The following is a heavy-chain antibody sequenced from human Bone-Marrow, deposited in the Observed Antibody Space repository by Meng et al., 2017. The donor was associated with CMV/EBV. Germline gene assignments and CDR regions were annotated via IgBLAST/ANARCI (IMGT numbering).Heavy chain of an antibody. V-gene: IGHV3-13*01. CDR2: IGTAGDT. D-gene: IGHD2-15*01. Sequence: GESLKISCAASGFTFSSCDMHWVRQATGKGLEWVSAIGTAGDTYYPGSVKGRFTISRENAKNSLYLQMNSLRAGDTAVYYCARARYCSGGSCDYAFDIWGQGTMVTVSS. CDR1: GFTFSSCD. J-gene: IGHJ3*02. CDR3: ARARYCSGGSCDYAFDI.